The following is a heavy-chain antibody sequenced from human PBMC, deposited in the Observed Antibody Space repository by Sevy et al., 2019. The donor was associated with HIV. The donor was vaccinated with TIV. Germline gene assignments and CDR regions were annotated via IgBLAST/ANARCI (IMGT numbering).Heavy chain of an antibody. Sequence: GGSLRLSCAASGFTFSSYGMHWVRQAPGKGLEWVAVIWYDGSNKYYAYSVKGRFTISRDNSKNTLYLQMNSLRAEDTAVYYCARDLYSSGWYYFDYWGQGTLVTVSS. J-gene: IGHJ4*02. V-gene: IGHV3-33*01. CDR3: ARDLYSSGWYYFDY. D-gene: IGHD6-19*01. CDR1: GFTFSSYG. CDR2: IWYDGSNK.